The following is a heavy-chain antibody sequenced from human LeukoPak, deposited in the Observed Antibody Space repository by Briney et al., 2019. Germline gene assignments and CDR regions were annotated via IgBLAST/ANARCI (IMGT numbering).Heavy chain of an antibody. CDR1: GFTFGSYS. Sequence: GGSLRLSCAASGFTFGSYSMNWVRQAPGKGLEWVSYISSSSSTIYYADSVKGRFTISRDNAKNSLYLQMNSLRAEDTAVYYCASALNYYDSSATSMFLKYYFDYWGQGTLVTVSS. V-gene: IGHV3-48*04. J-gene: IGHJ4*02. CDR3: ASALNYYDSSATSMFLKYYFDY. D-gene: IGHD3-22*01. CDR2: ISSSSSTI.